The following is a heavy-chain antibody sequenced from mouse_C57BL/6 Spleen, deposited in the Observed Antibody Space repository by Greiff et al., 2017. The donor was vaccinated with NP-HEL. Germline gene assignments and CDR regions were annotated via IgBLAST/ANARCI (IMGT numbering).Heavy chain of an antibody. CDR2: IHPNSGST. J-gene: IGHJ2*01. CDR1: GYTFTSYW. D-gene: IGHD3-3*01. V-gene: IGHV1-64*01. CDR3: AHSGGWDRGVEY. Sequence: QVQLQQPGAELVKPGASVKLSCKASGYTFTSYWMHWVKQRPGQGLEWIGMIHPNSGSTNYNEKFKSKATLTVDKSSSTAYMQLSSLTSEDSAVYYCAHSGGWDRGVEYWGQGTTLTVSS.